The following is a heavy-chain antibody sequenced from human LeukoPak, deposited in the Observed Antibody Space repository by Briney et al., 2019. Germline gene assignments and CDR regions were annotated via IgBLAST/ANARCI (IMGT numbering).Heavy chain of an antibody. V-gene: IGHV1-46*01. D-gene: IGHD3-3*01. J-gene: IGHJ4*02. CDR1: GDTFTSHY. Sequence: GASVKVSCKASGDTFTSHYMHWVRQAPGQGLEWMGIINPSGGSTSSAQKFQGRVTMTTDTSTSTAYMEPRRLRSGDTAVYFCARGPPGAIRFLEWNSPLDYWGQGTLVSVSS. CDR3: ARGPPGAIRFLEWNSPLDY. CDR2: INPSGGST.